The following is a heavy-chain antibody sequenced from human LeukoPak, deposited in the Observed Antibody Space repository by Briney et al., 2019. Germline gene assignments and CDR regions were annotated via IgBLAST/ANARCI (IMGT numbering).Heavy chain of an antibody. D-gene: IGHD5-18*01. V-gene: IGHV1-69*04. CDR3: ARNVRGYSYGYDY. CDR2: IIPILGIA. CDR1: GGTFSSYA. Sequence: SVKVSCKASGGTFSSYAISWVRQAPGQGLEWMGRIIPILGIANYAQKFQGRVTITADKSTSTAYMELSSLRSEDTAVYYCARNVRGYSYGYDYWGQGTLVTVSS. J-gene: IGHJ4*02.